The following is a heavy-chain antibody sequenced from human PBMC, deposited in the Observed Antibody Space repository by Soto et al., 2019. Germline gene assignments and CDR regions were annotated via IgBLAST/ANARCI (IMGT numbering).Heavy chain of an antibody. CDR3: ATLPPRIVVTLLPIPS. CDR2: IYYSGST. Sequence: PSETLSLTCTVSGGSISSSSHYWGWIRQPPGKGLEWIGNIYYSGSTYYNPSLRSRVTISVDTSKNQFSLKLSSVTAADTAVYYCATLPPRIVVTLLPIPSWGQGIQVT. CDR1: GGSISSSSHY. D-gene: IGHD2-21*01. J-gene: IGHJ5*02. V-gene: IGHV4-39*01.